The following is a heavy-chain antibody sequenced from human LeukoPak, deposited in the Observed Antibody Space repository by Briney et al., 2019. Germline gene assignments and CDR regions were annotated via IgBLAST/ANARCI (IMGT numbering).Heavy chain of an antibody. J-gene: IGHJ4*02. CDR3: ARDHAYCSGGSCPNLFDY. CDR2: ISSSSSTI. D-gene: IGHD2-15*01. CDR1: GFTFSSYS. Sequence: GGSLRLSCAASGFTFSSYSMNWVRQAPGKGLEWVSYISSSSSTIYYADSVKGRFTISRDNAKNSLYPQMNSLRAEDTAVYYCARDHAYCSGGSCPNLFDYWGQGTLVTVSS. V-gene: IGHV3-48*01.